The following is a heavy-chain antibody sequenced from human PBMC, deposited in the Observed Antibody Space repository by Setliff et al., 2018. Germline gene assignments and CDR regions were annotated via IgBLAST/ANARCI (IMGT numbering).Heavy chain of an antibody. D-gene: IGHD6-6*01. Sequence: SETLSLTCTVSGGSISSSSYYWGWIRQPPGKGLEWIGGIYYSGSTYYNPSLKSRVTISVDTSKNQFSLKLSSVTAADTAVYYCARLSFSSIAARRHFDPWGQGTLVTVSS. CDR3: ARLSFSSIAARRHFDP. J-gene: IGHJ5*02. V-gene: IGHV4-39*01. CDR1: GGSISSSSYY. CDR2: IYYSGST.